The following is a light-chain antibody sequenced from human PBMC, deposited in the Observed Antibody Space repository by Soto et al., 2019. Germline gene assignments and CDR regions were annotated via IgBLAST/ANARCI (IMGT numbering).Light chain of an antibody. Sequence: DMHMTQSPSSLSASVGDTVTITCRAIQNIDMYLNWYQQKPGKAPRVLISGASNLQSGVPSRFSGSGSGTDFTLTISSLQSEDFASYFCQHTFNSPPWTFGQGTKVDIK. CDR1: QNIDMY. V-gene: IGKV1-39*01. CDR3: QHTFNSPPWT. CDR2: GAS. J-gene: IGKJ1*01.